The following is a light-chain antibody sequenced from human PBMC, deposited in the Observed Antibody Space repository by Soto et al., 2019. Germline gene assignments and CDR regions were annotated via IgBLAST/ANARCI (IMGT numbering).Light chain of an antibody. CDR3: LQHNNYPRA. J-gene: IGKJ1*01. Sequence: DVQMTQSQSSLSASVGDRVTITCRASQDIGKDLGWYQQRPGKAPKRLIYAASSLQSGVTSRFSGSGSGTEFILTISSLQPEDFATYYCLQHNNYPRAVGQGTKV. CDR2: AAS. CDR1: QDIGKD. V-gene: IGKV1-17*01.